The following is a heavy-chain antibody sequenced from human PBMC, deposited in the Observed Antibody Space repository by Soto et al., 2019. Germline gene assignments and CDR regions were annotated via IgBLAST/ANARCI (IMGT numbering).Heavy chain of an antibody. J-gene: IGHJ4*02. D-gene: IGHD2-21*01. CDR3: ALVWIADSFDY. CDR2: IDWDDDT. CDR1: GFSLSTPGMR. V-gene: IGHV2-70*04. Sequence: SGPTLVNPTQTLTLTCTFSGFSLSTPGMRVSWIRQPPGKALEWLARIDWDDDTFYSTSLKTRLTISKDTSKNKVVLTMPNMDPTDTAIYYCALVWIADSFDYWGQGALVTFSS.